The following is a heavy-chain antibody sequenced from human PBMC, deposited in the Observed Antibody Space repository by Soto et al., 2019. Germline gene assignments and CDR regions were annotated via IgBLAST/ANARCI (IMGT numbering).Heavy chain of an antibody. J-gene: IGHJ5*02. Sequence: TGGSLRLSCAASGFTFSDYYMSWTRQAPGKGLEWISHISDSATTMYYADSVKGRFTISRDNARKSLFLHMNSLRAEDTAVYYCARDTAFISSGLFNPWGQGTLVTVSS. CDR1: GFTFSDYY. CDR3: ARDTAFISSGLFNP. D-gene: IGHD3-22*01. V-gene: IGHV3-11*01. CDR2: ISDSATTM.